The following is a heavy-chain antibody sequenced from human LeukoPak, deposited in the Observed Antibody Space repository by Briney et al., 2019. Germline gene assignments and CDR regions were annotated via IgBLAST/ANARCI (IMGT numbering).Heavy chain of an antibody. CDR2: IYYTGST. J-gene: IGHJ4*02. V-gene: IGHV4-39*01. CDR3: ARNFRTDIRIDY. Sequence: PSETLSLTCTVSGGSISSNTHYWVWVRQPRGKGLEWIESIYYTGSTYLSPSRKSRVAISVDTSKSQFSLKLSSVTAADTAVYFCARNFRTDIRIDYWGQGTLVTVSS. CDR1: GGSISSNTHY. D-gene: IGHD3/OR15-3a*01.